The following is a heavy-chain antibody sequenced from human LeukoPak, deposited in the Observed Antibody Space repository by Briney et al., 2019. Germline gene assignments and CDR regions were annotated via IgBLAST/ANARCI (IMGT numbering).Heavy chain of an antibody. CDR1: GFTFSSYA. D-gene: IGHD6-19*01. CDR3: ARDLAYSSGWYIGYFDY. CDR2: ISGSGGST. V-gene: IGHV3-23*01. Sequence: GGSLRLSCAASGFTFSSYAMSWVRQAPGKGLEWVSAISGSGGSTYYADSVKGRFTISRDNSKNTLYLQMNSLRAEDTAVYYCARDLAYSSGWYIGYFDYWGQGTLVTVSS. J-gene: IGHJ4*02.